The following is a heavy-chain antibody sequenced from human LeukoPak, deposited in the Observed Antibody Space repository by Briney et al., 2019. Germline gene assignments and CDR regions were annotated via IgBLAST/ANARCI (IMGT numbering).Heavy chain of an antibody. CDR1: GFIFSSYW. V-gene: IGHV3-74*01. D-gene: IGHD3-10*01. J-gene: IGHJ4*02. CDR2: ISSDGSST. CDR3: AKGLPGAGQRGYFDY. Sequence: GGSLRLSCAASGFIFSSYWMHWVRQAPGKGLVWVSRISSDGSSTRYADSVRGRFTISRDNDKNTLFLQMNSLRAEDTAVYYCAKGLPGAGQRGYFDYWGQGTLVTVSS.